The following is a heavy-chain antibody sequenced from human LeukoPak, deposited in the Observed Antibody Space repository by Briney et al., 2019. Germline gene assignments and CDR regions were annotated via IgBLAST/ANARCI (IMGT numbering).Heavy chain of an antibody. CDR1: GGTFSSYA. D-gene: IGHD1-26*01. Sequence: ASVKVSCKASGGTFSSYAISWVRQAPGQGLEWMGGIIPFFGTANYAQKFQGRVTITADESTSTAYMELSSLRSEDTAVYYCASGWVSGSYYLENFDYWGQGTLVTVSS. J-gene: IGHJ4*02. V-gene: IGHV1-69*13. CDR3: ASGWVSGSYYLENFDY. CDR2: IIPFFGTA.